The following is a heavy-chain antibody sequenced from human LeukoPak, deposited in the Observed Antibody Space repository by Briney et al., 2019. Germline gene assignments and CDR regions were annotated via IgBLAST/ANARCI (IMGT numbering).Heavy chain of an antibody. CDR1: GGTFSSYA. CDR3: AREGYNWNYDSGGDAFDI. CDR2: IIPILGTA. D-gene: IGHD1-7*01. V-gene: IGHV1-69*13. Sequence: SVKVSCKASGGTFSSYAISWVRQAPGQGLEWMGGIIPILGTANYAQKFQGRVTITADESTSTAYMELSSLRSEDTAVYYCAREGYNWNYDSGGDAFDIWGQGTMVTVSS. J-gene: IGHJ3*02.